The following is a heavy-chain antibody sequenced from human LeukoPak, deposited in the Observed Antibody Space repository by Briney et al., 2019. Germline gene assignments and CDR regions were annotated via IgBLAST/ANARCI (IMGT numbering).Heavy chain of an antibody. CDR2: ISAYNGNT. CDR3: ARRAKQNHDAFDI. V-gene: IGHV1-18*01. D-gene: IGHD1-14*01. Sequence: ASVKVSCKASGYTFTTYGMNWVRQAPGQGLEWMGWISAYNGNTNYAQKLQGRVTMTTDTSTSTAYMELRSLRSDDTAVYYCARRAKQNHDAFDIWGQGTMVTVSS. J-gene: IGHJ3*02. CDR1: GYTFTTYG.